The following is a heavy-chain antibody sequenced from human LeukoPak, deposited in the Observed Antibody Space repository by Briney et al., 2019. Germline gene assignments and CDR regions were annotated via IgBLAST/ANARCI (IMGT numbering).Heavy chain of an antibody. Sequence: GGSLRLSCAASGFTFSSYGMHWVRQAPGKGLEWVAFIRYDGSNKYYAGSVKGRFTISRDNSKNTLYLQMNSLRAEDTAVYYCAKKDCSGGSCYWYNWFDPWGQGTLVTVSS. V-gene: IGHV3-30*02. D-gene: IGHD2-15*01. CDR3: AKKDCSGGSCYWYNWFDP. J-gene: IGHJ5*02. CDR1: GFTFSSYG. CDR2: IRYDGSNK.